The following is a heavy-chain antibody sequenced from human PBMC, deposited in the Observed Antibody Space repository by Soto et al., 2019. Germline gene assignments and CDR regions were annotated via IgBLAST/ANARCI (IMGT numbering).Heavy chain of an antibody. CDR2: IYYSGST. V-gene: IGHV4-30-4*01. CDR3: ARDSYYGSAFDY. D-gene: IGHD3-10*01. J-gene: IGHJ4*02. Sequence: SETLSLNCTVSGVSIISGDYYWCWIRQPPGKGLEWIGYIYYSGSTYYNLSLKSRLTISVDTSKNQFSLKLSSVTAADTAVYYCARDSYYGSAFDYWGQGTLVTVSS. CDR1: GVSIISGDYY.